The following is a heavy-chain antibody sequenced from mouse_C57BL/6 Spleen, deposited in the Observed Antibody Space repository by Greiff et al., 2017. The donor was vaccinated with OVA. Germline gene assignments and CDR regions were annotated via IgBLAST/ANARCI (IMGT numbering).Heavy chain of an antibody. CDR1: GYTFTSYW. V-gene: IGHV1-69*01. Sequence: QVQLQQPGAELVMPGASVKLSCKASGYTFTSYWMHWVKQRPGQGLEWIGEIDPSDSYTNYNQKFKGKSTLTVDKSSSTAYMQLSSLTSEDSAVYYCALDSSGYVWFAYWGQGTLVTVSA. J-gene: IGHJ3*01. CDR3: ALDSSGYVWFAY. D-gene: IGHD3-2*02. CDR2: IDPSDSYT.